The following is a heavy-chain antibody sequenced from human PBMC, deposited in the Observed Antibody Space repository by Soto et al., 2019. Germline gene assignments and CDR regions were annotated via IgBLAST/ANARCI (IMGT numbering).Heavy chain of an antibody. V-gene: IGHV4-31*03. Sequence: SETLSLTCTVSGGSISSGGYYWSWIRQHPGKGLEWIGYIYYIGSTYCNPSLKSRVSISVDTSKNQFSLKLSSVTAADTAVYYCARFYMVRGVMGAFDIWGQGAMVTVSS. J-gene: IGHJ3*02. CDR2: IYYIGST. CDR3: ARFYMVRGVMGAFDI. D-gene: IGHD3-10*01. CDR1: GGSISSGGYY.